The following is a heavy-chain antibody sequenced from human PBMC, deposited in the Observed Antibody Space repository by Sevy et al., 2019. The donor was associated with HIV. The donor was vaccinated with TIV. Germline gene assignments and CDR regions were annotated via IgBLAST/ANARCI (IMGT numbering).Heavy chain of an antibody. CDR2: INYTGNT. CDR1: GGSISEYY. CDR3: ARGRRMVIQLWKADY. V-gene: IGHV4-34*01. J-gene: IGHJ4*02. D-gene: IGHD2-21*01. Sequence: SETLSLTCGVFGGSISEYYWTWIRQSPGKGLEWIGEINYTGNTNDNPSLESRVTLSVDTSKNQFSLKLRSVTAADTAVYYCARGRRMVIQLWKADYWGQGTLVTVSS.